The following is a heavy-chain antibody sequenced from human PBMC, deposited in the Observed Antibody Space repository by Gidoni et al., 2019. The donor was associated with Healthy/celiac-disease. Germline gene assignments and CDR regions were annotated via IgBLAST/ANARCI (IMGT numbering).Heavy chain of an antibody. V-gene: IGHV4-39*01. CDR2: IYYSGST. Sequence: QLQLQESGPGLVKPSATLSLTCTVSGGSISSSSSYWGWIRQPPGKGLEWIGSIYYSGSTYYNPSLKSRVTISVDTSKNQFSLKLSSVTAADTAVYYCATYSSWETFDYWGQGTLVTVSS. CDR1: GGSISSSSSY. J-gene: IGHJ4*02. CDR3: ATYSSWETFDY. D-gene: IGHD6-13*01.